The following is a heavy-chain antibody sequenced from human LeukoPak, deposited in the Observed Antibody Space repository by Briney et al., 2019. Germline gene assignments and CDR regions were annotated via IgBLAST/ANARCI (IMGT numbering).Heavy chain of an antibody. CDR3: ARAITGTTYYYYYYMDV. CDR1: GYTFTGYY. Sequence: GASVKASCKASGYTFTGYYMHWVRQAPGQGLEWMGRINPNSGGTNYAQKFQGRVTMTRDTSISTAYMELSRLRSDDTAVYYCARAITGTTYYYYYYMDVWGKGTTVTVSS. J-gene: IGHJ6*03. V-gene: IGHV1-2*06. D-gene: IGHD1-7*01. CDR2: INPNSGGT.